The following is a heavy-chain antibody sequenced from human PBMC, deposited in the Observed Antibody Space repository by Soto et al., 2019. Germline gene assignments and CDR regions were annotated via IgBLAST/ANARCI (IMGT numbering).Heavy chain of an antibody. D-gene: IGHD2-2*01. J-gene: IGHJ4*02. Sequence: EVQLVESGGVVVQSGGSLRLSCAASGFTFDDFAMHWVRQAPGKGLEWVSLIGRDAINTYYADFVKGRFTIPRDNIKNFLYLQINGLTNEDTAFYYCAKERPDTPCTSFDVWGPGTLVTVSS. CDR2: IGRDAINT. CDR3: AKERPDTPCTSFDV. CDR1: GFTFDDFA. V-gene: IGHV3-43*01.